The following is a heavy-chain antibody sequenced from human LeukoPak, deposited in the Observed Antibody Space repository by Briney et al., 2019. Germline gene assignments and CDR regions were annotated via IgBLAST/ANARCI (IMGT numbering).Heavy chain of an antibody. J-gene: IGHJ3*02. D-gene: IGHD5-18*01. Sequence: TLSLTCTVSGNSISSGDNYWSWIRQPAGKGLEWIGRIYTSGSTNYNPSLKSRVTISGDTSKNQFSLRLSSVTAADTAVYYCAREDGTAMDNAFDIWSQGTMVTVSS. CDR1: GNSISSGDNY. CDR3: AREDGTAMDNAFDI. CDR2: IYTSGST. V-gene: IGHV4-61*02.